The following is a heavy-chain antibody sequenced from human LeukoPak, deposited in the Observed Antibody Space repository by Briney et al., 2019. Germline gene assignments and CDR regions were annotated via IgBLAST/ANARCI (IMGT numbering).Heavy chain of an antibody. Sequence: SSETLSLTCTFSGGSISGYYWTWIRQPPGKGLEWIGYIYYSGTTNYNPALESRVTISIDTSRNQFSLRLSSVTAADTAVYHCASENYGSGSLNYWGQGTLVTVSS. V-gene: IGHV4-59*08. D-gene: IGHD3-10*01. CDR2: IYYSGTT. J-gene: IGHJ4*02. CDR1: GGSISGYY. CDR3: ASENYGSGSLNY.